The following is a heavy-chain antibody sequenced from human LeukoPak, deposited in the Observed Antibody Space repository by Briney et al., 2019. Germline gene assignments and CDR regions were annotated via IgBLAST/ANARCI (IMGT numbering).Heavy chain of an antibody. J-gene: IGHJ3*02. D-gene: IGHD4-17*01. V-gene: IGHV4-31*03. Sequence: SQTLSLTCTVSGGSISSGGYYWSWIRQHPGKGLERIGYIYYSGSTYYNPSLKSRVTISVDTSKNQFSLKLSSVTAADTAVYYCARPSTVTTGGAFDIWGQGTMVTVSS. CDR3: ARPSTVTTGGAFDI. CDR1: GGSISSGGYY. CDR2: IYYSGST.